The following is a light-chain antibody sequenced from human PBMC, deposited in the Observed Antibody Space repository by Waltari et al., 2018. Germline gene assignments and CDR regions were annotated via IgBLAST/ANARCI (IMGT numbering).Light chain of an antibody. CDR1: SSDVGGYNY. J-gene: IGLJ3*02. V-gene: IGLV2-8*01. CDR2: EVT. Sequence: QSALTQPPSASGSPGQSVTISCTGPSSDVGGYNYVSWYQQYPGRAPKLMIYEVTKRPSGVPDRFSGSKSGNTASLTVSGLQADDEADYYCSSYAGSNNYWVFGGGTTLTVL. CDR3: SSYAGSNNYWV.